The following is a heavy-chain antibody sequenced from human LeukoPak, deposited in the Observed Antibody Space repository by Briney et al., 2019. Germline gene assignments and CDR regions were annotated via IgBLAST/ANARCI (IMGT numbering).Heavy chain of an antibody. Sequence: GGSLRLSCAASGFTFSSYGMHWVRQAPGKGLEWVAVISYDGSNKYYADSVKGRFTISRDNSKNTLYLQMNSLKTEDTAVYYCTTVGSYYDSSGYYQLSDYWGQGTLVTVSS. V-gene: IGHV3-30*03. CDR1: GFTFSSYG. D-gene: IGHD3-22*01. CDR2: ISYDGSNK. J-gene: IGHJ4*02. CDR3: TTVGSYYDSSGYYQLSDY.